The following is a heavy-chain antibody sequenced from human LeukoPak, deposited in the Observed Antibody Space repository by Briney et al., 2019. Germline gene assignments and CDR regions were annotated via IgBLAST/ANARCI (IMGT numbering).Heavy chain of an antibody. J-gene: IGHJ4*02. V-gene: IGHV4-4*07. Sequence: SETLSLTCTVSGGSISSYYWSWIRQPAGKGLEWIGRIYTSGSTNYNPSLKSRVTMSVDTSKNQFSLKLTSVTAADTAVYYCATHVGATTGYYFDYWGQGTLVTVSS. D-gene: IGHD1-26*01. CDR1: GGSISSYY. CDR3: ATHVGATTGYYFDY. CDR2: IYTSGST.